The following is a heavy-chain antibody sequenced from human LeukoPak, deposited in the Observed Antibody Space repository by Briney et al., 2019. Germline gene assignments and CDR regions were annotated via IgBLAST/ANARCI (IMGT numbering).Heavy chain of an antibody. CDR3: ARDAFSSSSPHYTYAMDV. Sequence: GGSLTLSCTASRFTFRHYYISWIRQAPGKGLEGVSYISSSGSTIYYADSVKGRFTISRDNAKNSLYLQMNSLRAEDTAVYYCARDAFSSSSPHYTYAMDVWGQGTTVTVSS. CDR2: ISSSGSTI. D-gene: IGHD6-6*01. V-gene: IGHV3-11*01. CDR1: RFTFRHYY. J-gene: IGHJ6*02.